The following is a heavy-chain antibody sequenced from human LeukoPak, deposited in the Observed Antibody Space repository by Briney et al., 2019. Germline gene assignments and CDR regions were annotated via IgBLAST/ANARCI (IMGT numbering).Heavy chain of an antibody. CDR3: TFYDLWSCYSSHMDV. CDR2: MKSNADGGTI. CDR1: GFSFGNPR. Sequence: GGSLRLSCAASGFSFGNPRLSWVRQAPGKGLEWVGRMKSNADGGTIDYGAPVRGRFTISRDDSKNTLYLQMHSLETEDTAVYSCTFYDLWSCYSSHMDVWGKGTTVTVSS. D-gene: IGHD3-3*01. V-gene: IGHV3-15*01. J-gene: IGHJ6*03.